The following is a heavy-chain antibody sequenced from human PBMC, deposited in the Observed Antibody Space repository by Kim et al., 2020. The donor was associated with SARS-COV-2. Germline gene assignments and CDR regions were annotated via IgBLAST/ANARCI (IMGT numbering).Heavy chain of an antibody. CDR2: IYYSGST. CDR1: GGSISSSSYY. CDR3: ARNYDSSGYYLKSYYFDY. J-gene: IGHJ4*02. D-gene: IGHD3-22*01. Sequence: SETLSLTCTVSGGSISSSSYYWGWIRQPPGKGLEWIGSIYYSGSTYYNPSLKSRVTISVDTSKNQFSLKLSSVTAADTAVYYWARNYDSSGYYLKSYYFDYWGQGTLVTVSS. V-gene: IGHV4-39*01.